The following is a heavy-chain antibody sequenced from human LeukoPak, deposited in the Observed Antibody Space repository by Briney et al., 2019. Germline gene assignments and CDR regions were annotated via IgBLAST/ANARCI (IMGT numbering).Heavy chain of an antibody. CDR3: TRAYKDRSLAGKKEFFQH. Sequence: GGSLRLSCAASGFTFDNYAMNWVRQVPGKGLEWISLISWNSGTIGYADSVKGRFTISRDNANNFLYLQMNSLRAEDTALYYCTRAYKDRSLAGKKEFFQHWGQGTLVTVSS. V-gene: IGHV3-9*01. D-gene: IGHD6-19*01. J-gene: IGHJ1*01. CDR1: GFTFDNYA. CDR2: ISWNSGTI.